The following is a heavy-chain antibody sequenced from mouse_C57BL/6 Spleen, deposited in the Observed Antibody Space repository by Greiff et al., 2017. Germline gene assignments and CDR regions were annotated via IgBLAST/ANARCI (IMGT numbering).Heavy chain of an antibody. D-gene: IGHD1-1*01. CDR1: GYTFTSYW. Sequence: VQLQQPGAELVRPGSSVKLSCQASGYTFTSYWMHWVQQRPIQGLEWIGNIDPSDSETHYNQKFKDKATLTVDKSSRKAYMQLSSLTSEDSAVYYCARGTVVPYWYFDVWGTGTTVTVSS. V-gene: IGHV1-52*01. CDR2: IDPSDSET. CDR3: ARGTVVPYWYFDV. J-gene: IGHJ1*03.